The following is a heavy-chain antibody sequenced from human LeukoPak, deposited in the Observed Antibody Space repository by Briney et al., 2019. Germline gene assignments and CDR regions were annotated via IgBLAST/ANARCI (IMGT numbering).Heavy chain of an antibody. CDR1: GFTFSSYS. D-gene: IGHD3-22*01. CDR3: ARAATHYDSSGYMF. V-gene: IGHV3-21*01. Sequence: PGGSLRLSCAASGFTFSSYSMNWVRQAPGKGLEWVSSISSSSSYIYYADSVKGRFTIFRDNAKNSLYLQMNSLRAEDTAVYYCARAATHYDSSGYMFWGQGTLVTVSS. J-gene: IGHJ4*02. CDR2: ISSSSSYI.